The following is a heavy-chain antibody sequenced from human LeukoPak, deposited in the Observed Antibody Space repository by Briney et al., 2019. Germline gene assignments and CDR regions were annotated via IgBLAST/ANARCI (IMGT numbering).Heavy chain of an antibody. CDR1: GFTFSSYS. V-gene: IGHV3-21*01. J-gene: IGHJ4*02. Sequence: PGGSLRLSCAASGFTFSSYSMNWVRQAPGKGLEWVSSISSSSSYIYYADSVKGRFTISRDNAKNTLYLQMNSLRAEDTAVYYCARDRRYDFWSGYSFDYWGQGTLVTVSS. D-gene: IGHD3-3*01. CDR2: ISSSSSYI. CDR3: ARDRRYDFWSGYSFDY.